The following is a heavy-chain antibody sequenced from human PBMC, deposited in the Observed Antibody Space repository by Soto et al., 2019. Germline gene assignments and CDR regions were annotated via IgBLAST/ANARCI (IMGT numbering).Heavy chain of an antibody. V-gene: IGHV3-21*01. D-gene: IGHD3-22*01. CDR1: GFTFSSYS. CDR2: ISRSSYI. Sequence: GGSLRLSCPASGFTFSSYSMNWVRQAAGKGLEWVSSISRSSYIYYSDSLKVRVTISRDNAKNSLYLQMNSLRADDTAVYYCARANYYDSSVIASEYYGMAVWGQGTTVTVSS. CDR3: ARANYYDSSVIASEYYGMAV. J-gene: IGHJ6*02.